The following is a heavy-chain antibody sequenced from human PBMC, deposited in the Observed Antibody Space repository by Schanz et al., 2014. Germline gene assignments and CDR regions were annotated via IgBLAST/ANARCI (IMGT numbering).Heavy chain of an antibody. Sequence: EVQLVESGGGLVQPGGSLRLSCAASGFSFSSYSLNWVRQAPGKGLEWVSAISGSGGSTYYADSVKGRFTISRDNAKNSLYLQMTSLRAEDTAVYYCARDLIAAAESWFDPWGQGTPITVSS. CDR3: ARDLIAAAESWFDP. J-gene: IGHJ5*02. D-gene: IGHD6-13*01. CDR1: GFSFSSYS. CDR2: ISGSGGST. V-gene: IGHV3-21*06.